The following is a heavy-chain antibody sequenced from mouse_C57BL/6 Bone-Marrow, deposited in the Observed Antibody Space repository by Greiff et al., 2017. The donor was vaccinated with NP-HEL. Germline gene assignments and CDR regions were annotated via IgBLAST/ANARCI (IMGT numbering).Heavy chain of an antibody. CDR1: GFTFSSYA. CDR3: AREDYGSSHPFDY. V-gene: IGHV5-4*01. Sequence: EVQVVESGGGLVKPGGSLKLSCAASGFTFSSYAMSWVRQTPEKRLEWVATISDGGSYTYYPDNVKGRFTISRDNAKNKLYLQMSHLKSEDTAMYYCAREDYGSSHPFDYWGQGTTLTVSS. D-gene: IGHD1-1*01. J-gene: IGHJ2*01. CDR2: ISDGGSYT.